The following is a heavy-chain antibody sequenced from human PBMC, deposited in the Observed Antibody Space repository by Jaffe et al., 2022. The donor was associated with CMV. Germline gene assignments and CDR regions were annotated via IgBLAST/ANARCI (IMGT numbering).Heavy chain of an antibody. CDR3: ARERVYYDSSGYYSYFDY. D-gene: IGHD3-22*01. CDR2: ISSNGGST. CDR1: GFTFSSYA. V-gene: IGHV3-64*02. J-gene: IGHJ4*02. Sequence: EVQLVESGEGLVQPGGSLRLSCAASGFTFSSYAMHWVRQAPGKGLEYVSAISSNGGSTYYADSVKGRFTISRDNSKNTLYLQMGSLRAEDMAVYYCARERVYYDSSGYYSYFDYWGQGTLVTVSS.